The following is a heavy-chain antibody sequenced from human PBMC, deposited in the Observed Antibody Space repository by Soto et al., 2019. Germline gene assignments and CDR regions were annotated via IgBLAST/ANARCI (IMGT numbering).Heavy chain of an antibody. CDR1: GYTFTSYA. D-gene: IGHD6-13*01. V-gene: IGHV1-3*01. CDR3: ARDQAAGGTISRYFQD. Sequence: ASVKVSCKASGYTFTSYAMHWVRQAPGQRLEWMGWINAGNGNTKYSQKFQGRVTITRDTSASTAYMELSSLRSEDTAVYYCARDQAAGGTISRYFQDWGQGTLVTVSS. J-gene: IGHJ1*01. CDR2: INAGNGNT.